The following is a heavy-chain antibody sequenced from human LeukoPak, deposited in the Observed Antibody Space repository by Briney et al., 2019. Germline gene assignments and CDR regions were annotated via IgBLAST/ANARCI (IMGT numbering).Heavy chain of an antibody. Sequence: KPGGSLRLSCAVSGFTFSSYAMSWVRQAPGKGLEWVSAISGSGGSTYYADSVKGRFTISRDNSKNTLYLQMNSLRAEDTAVYYCAKWGVVVIAPEMAFDIWGQGTMVTVSS. CDR1: GFTFSSYA. V-gene: IGHV3-23*01. J-gene: IGHJ3*02. D-gene: IGHD2-21*01. CDR2: ISGSGGST. CDR3: AKWGVVVIAPEMAFDI.